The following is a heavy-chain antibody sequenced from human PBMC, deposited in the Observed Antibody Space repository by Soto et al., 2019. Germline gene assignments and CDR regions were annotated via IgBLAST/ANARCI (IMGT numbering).Heavy chain of an antibody. J-gene: IGHJ4*02. D-gene: IGHD2-21*02. V-gene: IGHV1-3*05. CDR1: GYTFTSYA. CDR3: ARSIVVVTALDY. CDR2: INAGNGNT. Sequence: QVQLVQSGAEEKKPGASVKVSCKASGYTFTSYAMHWVRQAPGQRLEWMGWINAGNGNTKYSQKFQGRVTITRDTSASTADMELSSLRAEDTAVYDCARSIVVVTALDYWGQGTLVTVSS.